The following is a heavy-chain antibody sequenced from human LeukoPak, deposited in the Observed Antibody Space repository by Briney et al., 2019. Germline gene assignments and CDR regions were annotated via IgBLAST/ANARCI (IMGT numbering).Heavy chain of an antibody. D-gene: IGHD3-16*01. CDR1: GGSVSSGSYY. V-gene: IGHV4-61*01. J-gene: IGHJ4*02. CDR3: ARAFFGAKVARYYFDY. Sequence: SETLALTCTVSGGSVSSGSYYWSWIRQPPGKGLEWTGYIYYSGSTNYNPSLKSRVTISVDTSKNQFSLKLSSVTAADTAVYYCARAFFGAKVARYYFDYWGQGTLVTVSS. CDR2: IYYSGST.